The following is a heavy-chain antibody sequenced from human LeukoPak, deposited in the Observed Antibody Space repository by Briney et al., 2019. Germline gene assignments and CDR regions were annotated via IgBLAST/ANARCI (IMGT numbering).Heavy chain of an antibody. CDR2: ISYDGSNK. CDR1: GFTFSSYG. Sequence: GRSLRLSCAASGFTFSSYGMHWVRQAPGKGLEWVAVISYDGSNKYYADSVKGRFTISRDNSKNTLYLQMNSLRAEDTAVYCCAKDIVYYYDSSGYSAFDYWGQGTLVTVSS. D-gene: IGHD3-22*01. J-gene: IGHJ4*02. CDR3: AKDIVYYYDSSGYSAFDY. V-gene: IGHV3-30*18.